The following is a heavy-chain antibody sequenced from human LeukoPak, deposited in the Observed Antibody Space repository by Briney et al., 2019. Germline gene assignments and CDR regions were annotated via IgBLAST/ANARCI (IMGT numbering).Heavy chain of an antibody. D-gene: IGHD4-23*01. CDR1: GGSFSGYY. CDR3: AREVSDYGGNRFDY. J-gene: IGHJ4*02. V-gene: IGHV4-34*01. CDR2: INHSGST. Sequence: PSETLSLTCAVYGGSFSGYYGRWIRQPPGKGLGWIGEINHSGSTNYNPSLKSRVTISVDTSKNQFSLKLSSVTAADTAVYYCAREVSDYGGNRFDYWGQGTLVTVSS.